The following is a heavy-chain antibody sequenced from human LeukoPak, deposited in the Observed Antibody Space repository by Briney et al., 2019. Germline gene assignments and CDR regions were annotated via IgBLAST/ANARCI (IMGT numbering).Heavy chain of an antibody. V-gene: IGHV6-1*01. Sequence: SQTLSLTFAISGDSVSNDTAAWPWIRQSPSRGLEWLGRTYYRSKWYYDYAISVKSRMTIDLETSKNRFSLHLNSVTPDDTAVYYCARLRRYIKQATSGMDIWGQGTTVTVSS. D-gene: IGHD5-18*01. CDR2: TYYRSKWYY. J-gene: IGHJ6*02. CDR1: GDSVSNDTAA. CDR3: ARLRRYIKQATSGMDI.